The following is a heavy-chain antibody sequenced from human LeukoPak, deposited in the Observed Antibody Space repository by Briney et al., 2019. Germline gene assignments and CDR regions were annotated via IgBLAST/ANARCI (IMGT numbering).Heavy chain of an antibody. V-gene: IGHV4-4*07. CDR2: IYTSGST. CDR3: ARGARWLQLDY. J-gene: IGHJ4*02. CDR1: GGSISSYY. D-gene: IGHD5-24*01. Sequence: PSETLSLTCTVSGGSISSYYWSWIRQPAGKGLEWIGRIYTSGSTNYNPSLKSRVTISVDKSKNQFSLKLSSVTAADTAVYYCARGARWLQLDYWGQGTLVTVSS.